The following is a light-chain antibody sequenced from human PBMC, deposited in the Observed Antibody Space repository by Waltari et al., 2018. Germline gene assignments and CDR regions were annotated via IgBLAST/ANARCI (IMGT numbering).Light chain of an antibody. Sequence: QSALTQPASVSGSPGQSITISCTGTSRDVGGYSYVSWYQQRPGKAPKLMIYEVSNRPSGVSSRFSGSKSGNTASLTISGLQAEDEGDYYCSSYTSSSTRVVFGGGTKLTVL. CDR3: SSYTSSSTRVV. CDR1: SRDVGGYSY. V-gene: IGLV2-14*01. J-gene: IGLJ2*01. CDR2: EVS.